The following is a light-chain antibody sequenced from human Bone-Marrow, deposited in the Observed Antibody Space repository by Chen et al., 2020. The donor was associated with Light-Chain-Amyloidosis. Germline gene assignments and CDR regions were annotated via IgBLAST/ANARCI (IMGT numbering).Light chain of an antibody. Sequence: EIVLTQSPGTLSLSPGEGANLSCRTIQTISSNYLTWYQQKFGQAPRLLIYGSSSRATGIPDRFTGSVFGTDFTLTINRLEPEDFAMDYCQQYGTSPLTFGGGTKVEIK. V-gene: IGKV3-20*01. CDR3: QQYGTSPLT. J-gene: IGKJ4*01. CDR2: GSS. CDR1: QTISSNY.